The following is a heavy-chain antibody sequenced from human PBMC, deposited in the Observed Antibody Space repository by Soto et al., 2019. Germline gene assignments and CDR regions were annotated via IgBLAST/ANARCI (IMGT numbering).Heavy chain of an antibody. CDR2: IYSGGST. D-gene: IGHD4-17*01. CDR3: ARGPRDGDGDGYFDL. J-gene: IGHJ2*01. V-gene: IGHV3-53*01. CDR1: GFTVSSNY. Sequence: GGSLRLSCAASGFTVSSNYMSWVRQAPGKGLEWVSVIYSGGSTYYADSVKGRFTISRDNSKNTLYLQMNSLRAEDTAVYYCARGPRDGDGDGYFDLWGRGTLVTVSS.